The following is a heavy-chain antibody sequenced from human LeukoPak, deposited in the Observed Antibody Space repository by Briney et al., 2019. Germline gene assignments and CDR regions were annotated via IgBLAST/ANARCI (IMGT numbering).Heavy chain of an antibody. CDR1: GFTFSSYG. CDR2: ISYDGSNK. V-gene: IGHV3-30*18. D-gene: IGHD3-9*01. CDR3: AKDSDWTYYDILTGYYKDYFDY. J-gene: IGHJ4*02. Sequence: PGGSLRLSCAASGFTFSSYGMHWVRQAPGKGLEWVAVISYDGSNKYYADSVKGRFTISRDNSKNTLYLQMNSLRAEDTAVYYCAKDSDWTYYDILTGYYKDYFDYWGQGTLVTVSS.